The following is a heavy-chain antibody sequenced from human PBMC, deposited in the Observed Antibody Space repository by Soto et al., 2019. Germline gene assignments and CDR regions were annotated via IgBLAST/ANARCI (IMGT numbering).Heavy chain of an antibody. CDR2: IYSNGST. Sequence: ETLSLTCTVFGGSISSYYWSWIRQPAGKGLEWIGRIYSNGSTNYSPSLKSRVTMSVDTSKNQFSLKVNSVTAADTAVYYCARGYSYGLLDYWGQGTLVTVSS. J-gene: IGHJ4*02. V-gene: IGHV4-4*07. D-gene: IGHD5-18*01. CDR3: ARGYSYGLLDY. CDR1: GGSISSYY.